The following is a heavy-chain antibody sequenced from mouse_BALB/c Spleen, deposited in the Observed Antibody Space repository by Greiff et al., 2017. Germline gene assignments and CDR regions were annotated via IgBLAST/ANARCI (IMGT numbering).Heavy chain of an antibody. Sequence: VHLVESGPGLVAPSQSLSITCTVSGFSLTGYGVNWVRQPPGKGLEWLGMIWGDGSTDYNSALKSRLSISKDNSKSQVFLKMNSLQTDDTARYYCARENWDEEDYAMDYWGQGTSVTVSS. V-gene: IGHV2-6-7*01. D-gene: IGHD4-1*01. CDR3: ARENWDEEDYAMDY. J-gene: IGHJ4*01. CDR1: GFSLTGYG. CDR2: IWGDGST.